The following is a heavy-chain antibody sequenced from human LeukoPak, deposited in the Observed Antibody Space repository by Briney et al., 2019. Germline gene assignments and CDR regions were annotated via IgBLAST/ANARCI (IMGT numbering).Heavy chain of an antibody. V-gene: IGHV3-21*01. J-gene: IGHJ4*02. D-gene: IGHD2-2*01. Sequence: GSLRLSCAASGFTFSSYTMIWVRQAPGKGLEWVSSITGSGTYIYYADSVKGRFTISRDNAKNSLYLQMNSLRAEDTAVYYCARENYRLLYSFDYWGQGALVTVSS. CDR3: ARENYRLLYSFDY. CDR2: ITGSGTYI. CDR1: GFTFSSYT.